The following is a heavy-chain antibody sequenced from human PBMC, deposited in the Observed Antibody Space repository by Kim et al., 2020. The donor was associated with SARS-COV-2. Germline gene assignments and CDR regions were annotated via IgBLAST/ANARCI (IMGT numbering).Heavy chain of an antibody. V-gene: IGHV4-34*01. D-gene: IGHD4-17*01. J-gene: IGHJ4*02. Sequence: SETLSLTCAVSGGSFSSYYWSWIRQPPGKGLEWIGEIYHGGSTNYNPSLKRRVTITLTTSTNQISLQLRSVTAADTAVYYCSRGTPHPTVVTPSGFDYWGQRTLVTVSS. CDR2: IYHGGST. CDR1: GGSFSSYY. CDR3: SRGTPHPTVVTPSGFDY.